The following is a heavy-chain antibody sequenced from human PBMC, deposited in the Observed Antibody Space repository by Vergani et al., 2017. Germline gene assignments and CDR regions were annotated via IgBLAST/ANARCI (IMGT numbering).Heavy chain of an antibody. Sequence: EVQLVESGGGLVNPGGSLRLSCVASGFTFGSYSVNWVRQASGKGLEWVSSISGSSSYIFYADSVKGRFTISRDNAKNSLFLQMNSLRVEDTAVYYCARDHLYGDVDYWGQGTLVTVSS. J-gene: IGHJ4*02. V-gene: IGHV3-21*01. D-gene: IGHD4-17*01. CDR1: GFTFGSYS. CDR2: ISGSSSYI. CDR3: ARDHLYGDVDY.